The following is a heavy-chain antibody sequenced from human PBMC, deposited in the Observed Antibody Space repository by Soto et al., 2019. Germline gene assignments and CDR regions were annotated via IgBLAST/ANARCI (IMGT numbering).Heavy chain of an antibody. V-gene: IGHV3-23*01. CDR3: AKVGEVGAITY. CDR1: XFTFNSYA. Sequence: XFTFNSYAMTWVRQAPGKGLEWVSAISATGRTPYYADSVKGRFTISRDNSQNTLYLQMNSLRAEDSAMFYCAKVGEVGAITYWGQGTLVTVSS. D-gene: IGHD1-26*01. CDR2: ISATGRTP. J-gene: IGHJ4*02.